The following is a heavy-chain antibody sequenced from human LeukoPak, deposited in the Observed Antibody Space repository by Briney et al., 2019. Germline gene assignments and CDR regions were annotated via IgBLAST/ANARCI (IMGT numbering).Heavy chain of an antibody. CDR2: VYYSGSA. CDR1: GGSISSYY. D-gene: IGHD1-26*01. J-gene: IGHJ4*02. Sequence: ASETLSLTCTVSGGSISSYYWSWIRQPPGKGLEWIGSVYYSGSAYYNPSLESRVTISVDTSKNQFSLKLSSVTAADTAVYYCTRDYYRSAENWGQGALVTVSS. V-gene: IGHV4-39*07. CDR3: TRDYYRSAEN.